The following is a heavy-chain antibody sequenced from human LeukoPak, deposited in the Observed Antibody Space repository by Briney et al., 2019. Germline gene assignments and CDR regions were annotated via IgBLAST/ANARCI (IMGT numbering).Heavy chain of an antibody. CDR2: INRDGSER. J-gene: IGHJ6*02. CDR1: GFTFSNYW. V-gene: IGHV3-7*03. Sequence: GGTLRLSCAASGFTFSNYWMTWVRQAPGKGLEWVANINRDGSERYYVDSVKGRFTISRDDAKSSLYLQMNSLRAEDTAVYYCARRNAMDVWGQGTTVIV. CDR3: ARRNAMDV.